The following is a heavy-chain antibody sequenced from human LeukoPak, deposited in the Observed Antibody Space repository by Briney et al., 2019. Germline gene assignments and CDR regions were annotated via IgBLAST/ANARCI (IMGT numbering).Heavy chain of an antibody. CDR2: IIPIFGTA. CDR1: GGTFSSYA. Sequence: SVKVSCKASGGTFSSYAISWVRQAPGQGLEWMGGIIPIFGTANYAQKFQGRVTITTDESTSTAYMELSSLRSEDTAVYYCATQRRGYYDSLGDYWGQGTLVTVSS. J-gene: IGHJ4*02. CDR3: ATQRRGYYDSLGDY. V-gene: IGHV1-69*05. D-gene: IGHD3-22*01.